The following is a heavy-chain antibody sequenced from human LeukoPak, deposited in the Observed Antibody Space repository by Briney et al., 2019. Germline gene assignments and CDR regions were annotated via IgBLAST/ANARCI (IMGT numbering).Heavy chain of an antibody. Sequence: GASVKVSCKASGYTFTSYYMHWVRQAPGQGLEWMGWISPYNANTKYAQKFQGRVTMTTDTSTSTAYMELRSLRSDDTAMYYCSREGEGEDGTGHHNWYFDLWGRGTLVTVSS. D-gene: IGHD2-8*02. J-gene: IGHJ2*01. CDR2: ISPYNANT. CDR1: GYTFTSYY. V-gene: IGHV1-18*04. CDR3: SREGEGEDGTGHHNWYFDL.